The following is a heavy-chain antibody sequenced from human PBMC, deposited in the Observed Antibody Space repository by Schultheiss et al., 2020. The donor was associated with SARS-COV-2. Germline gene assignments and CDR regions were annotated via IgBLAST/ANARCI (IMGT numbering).Heavy chain of an antibody. CDR1: GFTFDDYA. J-gene: IGHJ3*02. Sequence: GGSLRLSCAASGFTFDDYAMHWVRQAPGKGLEWVSGISWNSGSIGYADSVKGRFTISRDNAKNTLYLQMNSLRAEDTAVYYCASFGTMIVVVDAFDIWGQGTMVTVSS. CDR2: ISWNSGSI. CDR3: ASFGTMIVVVDAFDI. D-gene: IGHD3-22*01. V-gene: IGHV3-9*01.